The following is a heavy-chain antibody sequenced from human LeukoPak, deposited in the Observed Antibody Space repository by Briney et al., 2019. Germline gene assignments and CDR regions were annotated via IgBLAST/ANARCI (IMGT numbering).Heavy chain of an antibody. CDR1: GYTFTSYG. D-gene: IGHD3-3*01. Sequence: ASVKVSCKASGYTFTSYGISWVRQAPGQGLEWMGWISAYNGNTNYAQKLQGRVTMTTDTSTSTAYMELRSLRSDDTAVYYCARDPGQRNYDFWSGPFYYYYYYYMDVWGKGTTVTVSS. CDR2: ISAYNGNT. V-gene: IGHV1-18*01. J-gene: IGHJ6*03. CDR3: ARDPGQRNYDFWSGPFYYYYYYYMDV.